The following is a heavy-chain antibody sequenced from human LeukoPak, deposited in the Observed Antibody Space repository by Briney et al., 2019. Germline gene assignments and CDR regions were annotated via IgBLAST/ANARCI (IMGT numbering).Heavy chain of an antibody. Sequence: GGSLRLSCAASGFTFSNAWMTWVRQAPGKGLEWVGRIKSKTDGGTTDYAAAVKGRFTMSRDDSENTLYLQLNSLISEDTAVYYCTREGGPTRSSSWYGYFGYWGQGTLVTVSS. CDR2: IKSKTDGGTT. V-gene: IGHV3-15*01. J-gene: IGHJ4*02. CDR3: TREGGPTRSSSWYGYFGY. D-gene: IGHD6-13*01. CDR1: GFTFSNAW.